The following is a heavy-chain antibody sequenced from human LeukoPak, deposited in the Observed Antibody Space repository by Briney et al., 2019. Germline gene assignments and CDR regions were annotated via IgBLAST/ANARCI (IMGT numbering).Heavy chain of an antibody. CDR3: ARGDYGDYPEYYFDY. D-gene: IGHD4-17*01. CDR2: IKNDGSET. CDR1: GFNFRDHW. Sequence: GGSLRLSCAVSGFNFRDHWMDWVRQAPGKGLQWVGHIKNDGSETYYLDSLKGRFSISRDNAKNTLYLQMNSLRAEDTAVYYCARGDYGDYPEYYFDYWGQGTLVTVSS. J-gene: IGHJ4*02. V-gene: IGHV3-7*04.